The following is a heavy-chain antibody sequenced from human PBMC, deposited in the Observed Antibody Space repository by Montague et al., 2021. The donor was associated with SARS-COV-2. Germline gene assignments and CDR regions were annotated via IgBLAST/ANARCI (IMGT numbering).Heavy chain of an antibody. CDR1: GGSFSGYY. Sequence: SKTLSLTCAVYGGSFSGYYWSWIRQPPGKGLEWIGEINHSGSTNYNPSLKSRVTISMDTSKNQFSLKLSSVTAADTAVYYCARGVRQLGVRYYYYYIGVWDKGTTVTVSS. D-gene: IGHD6-6*01. V-gene: IGHV4-34*01. CDR3: ARGVRQLGVRYYYYYIGV. CDR2: INHSGST. J-gene: IGHJ6*03.